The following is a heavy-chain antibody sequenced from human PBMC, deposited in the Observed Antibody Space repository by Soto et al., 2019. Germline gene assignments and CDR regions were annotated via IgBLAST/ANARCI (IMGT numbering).Heavy chain of an antibody. CDR1: GFSLNDYG. CDR3: AKSNRGAYDTPDF. V-gene: IGHV3-30*18. J-gene: IGHJ4*02. D-gene: IGHD3-22*01. CDR2: ISYDGRNK. Sequence: QVQLVESGGGVVQPGRSLRLSCAASGFSLNDYGMHWVRQPPGKGLEWVADISYDGRNKDDTDSVRGRFTISRDISNGTLYLQMNRRRPEDTAVYYCAKSNRGAYDTPDFWGKGTPVPVSP.